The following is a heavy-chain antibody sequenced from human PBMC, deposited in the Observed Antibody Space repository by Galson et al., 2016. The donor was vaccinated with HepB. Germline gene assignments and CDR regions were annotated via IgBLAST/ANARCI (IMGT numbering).Heavy chain of an antibody. CDR1: GGSISSGGYY. Sequence: TLSLTCTVSGGSISSGGYYWSWIRQHPGKGLEWIGYIYYSGRTYYNPSLRSRVTISVDTSKNQFSLKLNSVTAADTAVYHCGRSDYDYVWGSYRPGAYWGQGTLVTVSS. CDR3: GRSDYDYVWGSYRPGAY. CDR2: IYYSGRT. J-gene: IGHJ4*02. D-gene: IGHD3-16*02. V-gene: IGHV4-31*03.